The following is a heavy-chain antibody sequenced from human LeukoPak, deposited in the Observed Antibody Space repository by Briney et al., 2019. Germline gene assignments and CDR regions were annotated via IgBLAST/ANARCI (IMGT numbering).Heavy chain of an antibody. V-gene: IGHV5-51*01. CDR3: ARGLRYYYDSSGYQTQGGYYFDY. J-gene: IGHJ4*02. Sequence: GESLKISCKGSGYSFTIYWIAWVRQMPGKGLEWMGIIYPGDSDTRYSPSFQGQVTISADKSISTAYLQWNTLKASDTAMYYCARGLRYYYDSSGYQTQGGYYFDYWGQGTLVTVSS. CDR1: GYSFTIYW. D-gene: IGHD3-22*01. CDR2: IYPGDSDT.